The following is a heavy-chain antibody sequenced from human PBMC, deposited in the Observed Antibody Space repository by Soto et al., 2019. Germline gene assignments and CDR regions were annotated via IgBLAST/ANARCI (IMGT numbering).Heavy chain of an antibody. CDR2: IYATGTT. CDR1: GASISGFY. CDR3: ARDKGDDEDYYYYYGMDV. Sequence: SETLSLTCTVSGASISGFYWSWIRKSAGKGLEWIGRIYATGTTDYNPSLKSRVMMSVDTSKKQFSLKLRSVTAADTAVYYCARDKGDDEDYYYYYGMDVWGQGTTVTVSS. V-gene: IGHV4-4*07. J-gene: IGHJ6*02. D-gene: IGHD3-10*01.